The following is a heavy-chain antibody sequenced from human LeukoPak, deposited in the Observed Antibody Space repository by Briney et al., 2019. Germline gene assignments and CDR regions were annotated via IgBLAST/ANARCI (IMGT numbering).Heavy chain of an antibody. CDR1: GFTFSSYG. Sequence: GGSLRLSCAASGFTFSSYGMHWVRQAPGKGLEWVAVIWYDGSNKYYADSVKGRFTISRDNSKNTLYLQMNSQKAEDTAVYYCARDLGFNWGQGTLVTVSS. CDR3: ARDLGFN. J-gene: IGHJ4*02. V-gene: IGHV3-33*01. CDR2: IWYDGSNK.